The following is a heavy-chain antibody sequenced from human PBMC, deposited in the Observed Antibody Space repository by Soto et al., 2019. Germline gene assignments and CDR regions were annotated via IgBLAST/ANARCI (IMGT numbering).Heavy chain of an antibody. CDR1: NGSLSSNY. D-gene: IGHD3-10*01. CDR2: IYYSGST. CDR3: ARSFMVPVDFFDY. J-gene: IGHJ4*02. V-gene: IGHV4-59*07. Sequence: PSDTLSLTCIVSNGSLSSNYWRWMRQSPGKGLEWIGNIYYSGSTNYNPSLKSLVTMSVDTSKNQFTLKLSSVTAADTGVYFCARSFMVPVDFFDYWGQGTPVTVSS.